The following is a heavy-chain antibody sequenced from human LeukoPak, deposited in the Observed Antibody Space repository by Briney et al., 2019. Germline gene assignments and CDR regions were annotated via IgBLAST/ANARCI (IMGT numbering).Heavy chain of an antibody. CDR3: ARATCNTDCAGFDP. J-gene: IGHJ5*02. D-gene: IGHD2/OR15-2a*01. CDR2: INPNGDGT. CDR1: GYTFTSYG. V-gene: IGHV1-2*02. Sequence: ASVKVSCKASGYTFTSYGISWVRQAPGQGLEWMGWINPNGDGTNYAQNFQGRVTVTRDTSISTAYMELSRLRSDDMAVYYCARATCNTDCAGFDPWGQGTLVTVSS.